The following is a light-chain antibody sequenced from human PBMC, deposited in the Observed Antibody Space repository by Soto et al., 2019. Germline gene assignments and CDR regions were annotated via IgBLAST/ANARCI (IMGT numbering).Light chain of an antibody. J-gene: IGKJ1*01. Sequence: EIVMTQSPATLSVSPGERATLSCRASQSVSNNLAWYQQKPGQAPRLLIYGASTRATGIPARFSGSGSGTEFTLTVSSLQSEDFAVYYCQQYNTLPRTCGQGTKVEIK. CDR1: QSVSNN. V-gene: IGKV3-15*01. CDR2: GAS. CDR3: QQYNTLPRT.